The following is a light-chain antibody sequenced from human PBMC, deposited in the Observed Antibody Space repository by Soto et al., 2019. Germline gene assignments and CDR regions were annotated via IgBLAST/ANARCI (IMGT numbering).Light chain of an antibody. Sequence: QSALTQPPSASGSPGQSVTISCTGISDDVGDVGDSKYVSWYQQHPGKAPKLLICEVTKRPSGVPDRFSGSKSDNTAPLTVSGLQADDEADYYCIAVRNNRVVGTGTKLTVL. J-gene: IGLJ1*01. CDR2: EVT. CDR1: SDDVGDVGDSKY. CDR3: IAVRNNRV. V-gene: IGLV2-8*01.